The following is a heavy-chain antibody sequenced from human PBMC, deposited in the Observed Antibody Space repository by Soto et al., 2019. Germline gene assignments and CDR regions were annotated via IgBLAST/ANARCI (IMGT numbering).Heavy chain of an antibody. CDR1: GFTFSSYA. D-gene: IGHD2-15*01. CDR3: ARAGCGDGGSCYSHGMDV. Sequence: QVQLVESGGGVVQPGRSLRLSCAASGFTFSSYAMHWVRQAPGKGLEWVAVISYDGSNKYYADSVKGRFTISRDNSKNTLYLHMNSLRAEDTAVYYCARAGCGDGGSCYSHGMDVWGQGTTVTVSS. CDR2: ISYDGSNK. V-gene: IGHV3-30-3*01. J-gene: IGHJ6*02.